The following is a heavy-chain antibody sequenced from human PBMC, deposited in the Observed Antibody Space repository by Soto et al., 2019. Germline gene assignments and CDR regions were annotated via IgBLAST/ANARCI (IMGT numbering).Heavy chain of an antibody. CDR2: ISYDGSNK. J-gene: IGHJ2*01. CDR1: GFTFSSYA. V-gene: IGHV3-30-3*01. D-gene: IGHD4-4*01. CDR3: ARPLWRDDYNWGYFDT. Sequence: QVQLVESGGGVVQPGRSLRLSCAASGFTFSSYAMHWVRQAPGKGLEWVAVISYDGSNKYYADSVKGRFTISRDNSKNMLYLQMNSLRAEDTAVYYCARPLWRDDYNWGYFDTWGRGTLVTVPS.